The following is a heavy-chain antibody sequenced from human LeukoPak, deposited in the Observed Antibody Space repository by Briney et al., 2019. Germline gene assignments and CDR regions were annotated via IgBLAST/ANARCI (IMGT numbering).Heavy chain of an antibody. J-gene: IGHJ4*02. D-gene: IGHD6-6*01. Sequence: SETLSLTCVVYGGSFSGYYWSWIRQPPGKGLEWIGEINHSGSTNYNPSLKSRVTISVDTSKNQFSLKLSSVTAADTAVYYCARELEFPFDYWGQGTLVTVSS. V-gene: IGHV4-34*01. CDR1: GGSFSGYY. CDR2: INHSGST. CDR3: ARELEFPFDY.